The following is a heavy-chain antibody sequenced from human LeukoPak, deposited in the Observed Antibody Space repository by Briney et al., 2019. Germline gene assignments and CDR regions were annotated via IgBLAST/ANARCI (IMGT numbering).Heavy chain of an antibody. Sequence: PAETLSLTCAVYGGSFSGYYWSWIRQPPGKGLEWIGEINHSGSTNYNPSLKSRVTISVDTSKNQLSLKLSSVTAADTAVYYCARTNGDPRPIDYWGQGTLVTVSS. CDR3: ARTNGDPRPIDY. V-gene: IGHV4-34*01. CDR2: INHSGST. CDR1: GGSFSGYY. D-gene: IGHD4-17*01. J-gene: IGHJ4*02.